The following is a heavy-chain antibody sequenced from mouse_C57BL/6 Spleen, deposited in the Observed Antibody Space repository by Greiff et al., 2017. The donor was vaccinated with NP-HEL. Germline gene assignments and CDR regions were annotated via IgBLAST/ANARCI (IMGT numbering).Heavy chain of an antibody. CDR2: IDPENGDT. V-gene: IGHV14-4*01. J-gene: IGHJ2*01. CDR3: AYDYAEY. CDR1: GFNIKDDY. D-gene: IGHD2-4*01. Sequence: EVQLQQSGAELVRPGASVKLSCTASGFNIKDDYMHWVKQRPEQGLEWIGWIDPENGDTEYASKFQGKATITADTSSNTAYLQLSSLTSEDTAVYYCAYDYAEYWGQGTTLTVSS.